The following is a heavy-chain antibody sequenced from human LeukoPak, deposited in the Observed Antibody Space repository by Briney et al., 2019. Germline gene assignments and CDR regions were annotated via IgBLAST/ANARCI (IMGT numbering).Heavy chain of an antibody. V-gene: IGHV3-21*01. CDR2: ISSSSSYI. CDR3: ARDRGRRRYFDWLSY. J-gene: IGHJ4*02. Sequence: PGGSLRLSCAAFGFTFSSYSMNWVRQALGKGLEWVSSISSSSSYIYYADSVKGRFTISRDNAKNSLYLQMNSLRAEDTAVYYCARDRGRRRYFDWLSYWGQGTLVTVSS. D-gene: IGHD3-9*01. CDR1: GFTFSSYS.